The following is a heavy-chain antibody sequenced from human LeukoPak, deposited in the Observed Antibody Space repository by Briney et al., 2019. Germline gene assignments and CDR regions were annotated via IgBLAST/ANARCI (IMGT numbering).Heavy chain of an antibody. D-gene: IGHD1-1*01. CDR1: GGSFSGYY. V-gene: IGHV4-34*01. Sequence: PSETLSLTCAVYGGSFSGYYWSWIRQPPGKGLEWIGEINHSGSTNYNTSLKSRVTISVDTSKNQFSLKLSSVTAADTAVYYCARVEWFDPWGQGTLVTVSS. CDR3: ARVEWFDP. J-gene: IGHJ5*02. CDR2: INHSGST.